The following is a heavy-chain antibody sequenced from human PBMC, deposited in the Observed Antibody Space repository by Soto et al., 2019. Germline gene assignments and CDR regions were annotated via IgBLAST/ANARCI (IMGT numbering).Heavy chain of an antibody. CDR1: GGSISGSY. CDR2: VYYTGST. J-gene: IGHJ4*02. V-gene: IGHV4-59*01. CDR3: ARSVAVPGAHIDY. D-gene: IGHD6-19*01. Sequence: SETLSLTCSVSGGSISGSYWSWIRQSPGKGLEWLGYVYYTGSTNYSPSLRSRVSISVDTSKNEFSLRLSSVTAADTAVYFCARSVAVPGAHIDYWGQGTQVTVLL.